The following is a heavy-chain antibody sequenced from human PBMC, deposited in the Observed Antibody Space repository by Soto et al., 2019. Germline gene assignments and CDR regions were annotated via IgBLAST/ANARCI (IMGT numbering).Heavy chain of an antibody. V-gene: IGHV1-69*13. Sequence: ASVKVSCKASGGTFSSYAISWVRQAPGQGLEWMGGIIPIFGTANYAQKFQGRVTITADESTSTAYMELSSLRSEDTAVYYCARRGGYCSGGSCYEDWGQGTLVTVSS. J-gene: IGHJ4*02. CDR3: ARRGGYCSGGSCYED. CDR2: IIPIFGTA. CDR1: GGTFSSYA. D-gene: IGHD2-15*01.